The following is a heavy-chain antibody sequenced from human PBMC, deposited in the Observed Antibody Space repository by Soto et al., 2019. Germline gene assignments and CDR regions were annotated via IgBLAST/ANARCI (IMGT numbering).Heavy chain of an antibody. D-gene: IGHD3-10*01. CDR1: GGSVSSGSYY. V-gene: IGHV4-61*01. Sequence: LSLTCTVSGGSVSSGSYYWSWIRQHPGKGLEWSGYIYYSGSTNYNPSLKSRVTTSVDTSKNQFSLKLSSVTAANTAVYYCAREYYGSGGADYWGQGTLVTVSS. J-gene: IGHJ4*02. CDR3: AREYYGSGGADY. CDR2: IYYSGST.